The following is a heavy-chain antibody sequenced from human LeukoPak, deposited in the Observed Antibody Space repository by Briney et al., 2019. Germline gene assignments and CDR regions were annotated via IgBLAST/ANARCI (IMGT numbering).Heavy chain of an antibody. CDR3: ARDPRGSLDY. CDR2: IKQDGSEK. D-gene: IGHD3-10*01. J-gene: IGHJ4*02. Sequence: PGGSLRLSCAGSGFTFSNYWMTWVRQAPGKGLEWVANIKQDGSEKYYADSVKGRFTTSRDNAKNSLYLQMNNLRVEDTAVYYCARDPRGSLDYWGQGTLVTVSS. V-gene: IGHV3-7*01. CDR1: GFTFSNYW.